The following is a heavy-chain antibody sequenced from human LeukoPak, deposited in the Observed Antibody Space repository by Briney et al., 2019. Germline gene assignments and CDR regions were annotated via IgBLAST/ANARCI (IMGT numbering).Heavy chain of an antibody. D-gene: IGHD3-9*01. CDR2: IYYSGST. J-gene: IGHJ4*02. CDR3: ARGRGDWLHHFDY. Sequence: SETLSLTCTVSGDSISSSTYYWGWIRQPPGKGLEWIGYIYYSGSTNYNPSLKSRVTISVDTSKNQFSLKLSSVTAADTAVYYCARGRGDWLHHFDYWGQGTLVTVSS. V-gene: IGHV4-61*05. CDR1: GDSISSSTYY.